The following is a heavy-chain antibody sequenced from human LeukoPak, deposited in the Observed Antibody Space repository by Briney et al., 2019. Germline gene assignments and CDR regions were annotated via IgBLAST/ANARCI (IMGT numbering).Heavy chain of an antibody. CDR3: VRDPNGDYVGAFDM. Sequence: PGGSLRLSSAASGFIFKNYAMSWVRQVPGKGLEWVSAIRGSGRDTYYGDSVRGRLTISRDNSKNTLYLHMSSLRAEDTALYYCVRDPNGDYVGAFDMWGQGTMVTVSS. CDR1: GFIFKNYA. CDR2: IRGSGRDT. D-gene: IGHD4-17*01. V-gene: IGHV3-23*01. J-gene: IGHJ3*02.